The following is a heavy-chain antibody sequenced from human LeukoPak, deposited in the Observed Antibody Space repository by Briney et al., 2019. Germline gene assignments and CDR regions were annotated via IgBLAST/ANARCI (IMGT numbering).Heavy chain of an antibody. CDR3: ARGDYGTHYFDY. Sequence: PSETLSLTCTVSGGSISSYYWSWIRQPPGKGLEWIGYIYYSGSTNYNPSLKSRVTISVDTSKNQFSLKLSSVTAADTAVYYCARGDYGTHYFDYWGQGTLVTVSS. D-gene: IGHD4-17*01. CDR2: IYYSGST. J-gene: IGHJ4*02. V-gene: IGHV4-59*08. CDR1: GGSISSYY.